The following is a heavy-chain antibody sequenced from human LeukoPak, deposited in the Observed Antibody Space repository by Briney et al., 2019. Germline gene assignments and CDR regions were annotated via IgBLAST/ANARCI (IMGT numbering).Heavy chain of an antibody. Sequence: SETLSLTCTVSGDSISSYYWSWIRQPPGKGLEWIGEINHSGSTNYNPSLKSRVTISVDTSKNQFSLKLSSVTAADTAVYYCARLGSSGYYYWGQGTLVTVSS. CDR3: ARLGSSGYYY. CDR2: INHSGST. V-gene: IGHV4-34*01. J-gene: IGHJ4*02. CDR1: GDSISSYY. D-gene: IGHD3-22*01.